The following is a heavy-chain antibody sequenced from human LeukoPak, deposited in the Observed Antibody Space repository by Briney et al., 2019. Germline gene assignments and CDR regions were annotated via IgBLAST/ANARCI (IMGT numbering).Heavy chain of an antibody. CDR1: GGSISSGSYY. CDR3: ARAPLMADGFDY. J-gene: IGHJ4*02. V-gene: IGHV4-61*02. Sequence: SETLSLTCTVSGGSISSGSYYWSWIRQPAGKGLEWIGRIYTSGSTNYNPSLKSRVTISVDTSKNQFSLKLSSVTAADTAVYYCARAPLMADGFDYWGQGTLVTVSS. CDR2: IYTSGST. D-gene: IGHD5-24*01.